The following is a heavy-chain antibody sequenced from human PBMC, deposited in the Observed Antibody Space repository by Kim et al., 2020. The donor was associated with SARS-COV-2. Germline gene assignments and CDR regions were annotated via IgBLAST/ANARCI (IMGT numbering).Heavy chain of an antibody. J-gene: IGHJ4*02. CDR2: INHSGST. CDR1: GGSFSGYY. CDR3: ARGADRNNGVCYNGFDY. D-gene: IGHD2-8*01. Sequence: SETLSLTCAVYGGSFSGYYWSWIRQPPGKGLEWIGEINHSGSTNYNPSLKSRVTISVDTSKNQFSLKLSSVTAADTAVYYCARGADRNNGVCYNGFDYWGQGTLVTVSS. V-gene: IGHV4-34*01.